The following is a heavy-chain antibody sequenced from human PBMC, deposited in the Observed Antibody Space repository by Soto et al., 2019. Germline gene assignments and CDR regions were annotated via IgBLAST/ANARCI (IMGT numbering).Heavy chain of an antibody. CDR2: IYYSGST. V-gene: IGHV4-59*01. CDR1: GCSISSYY. J-gene: IGHJ4*02. CDR3: ARELGAADFDY. D-gene: IGHD6-13*01. Sequence: PSETLSLTCTFSGCSISSYYWSWIRQPPGKGLEWIGYIYYSGSTNYNPSLKSRVTISVDTSKNQFSLKLSSVTAADTAVYYCARELGAADFDYWGQGTLVTVSS.